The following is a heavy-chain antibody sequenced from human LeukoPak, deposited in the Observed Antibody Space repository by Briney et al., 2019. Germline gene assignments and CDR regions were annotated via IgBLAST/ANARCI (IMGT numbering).Heavy chain of an antibody. CDR2: ISSSSSYI. CDR1: GFTFSSYS. J-gene: IGHJ4*02. V-gene: IGHV3-21*01. D-gene: IGHD1-1*01. Sequence: GSLRLSCAASGFTFSSYSMNWVRQAPGKGLEWVSSISSSSSYIYYADSVKGRFTISRDNAKNSLYLQMNSLRAEDTAVYYCASRPEYNWNDGSFDYWGQGTLVTVSS. CDR3: ASRPEYNWNDGSFDY.